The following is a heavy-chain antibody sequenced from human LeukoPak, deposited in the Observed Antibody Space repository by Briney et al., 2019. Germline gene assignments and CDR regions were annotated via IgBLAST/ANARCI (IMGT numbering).Heavy chain of an antibody. CDR3: ARDKRGYSYGYHY. CDR2: IIPIFGTA. Sequence: SVKVSCKASGGTFSSYAISWVRQAPGQGFEWMGGIIPIFGTANYAQKFQGRVTITADESTSTAYMELSSLRSEDTAVYYCARDKRGYSYGYHYWGQGTLVTVSS. V-gene: IGHV1-69*01. CDR1: GGTFSSYA. D-gene: IGHD5-18*01. J-gene: IGHJ4*02.